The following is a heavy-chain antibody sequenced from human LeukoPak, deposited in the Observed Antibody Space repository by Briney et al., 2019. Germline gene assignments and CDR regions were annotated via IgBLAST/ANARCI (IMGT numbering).Heavy chain of an antibody. V-gene: IGHV4-59*01. CDR1: GGSISSYY. CDR3: ASATMVVTPGAFDI. D-gene: IGHD4-23*01. Sequence: SETLSLTCTVSGGSISSYYWSWIRQPPGKGLEWIGYIYYSGSTNYSPSLKSRVTISVDTSKNQFSLKLSSVTAADTAVYYCASATMVVTPGAFDIWGQGTMVTVSS. J-gene: IGHJ3*02. CDR2: IYYSGST.